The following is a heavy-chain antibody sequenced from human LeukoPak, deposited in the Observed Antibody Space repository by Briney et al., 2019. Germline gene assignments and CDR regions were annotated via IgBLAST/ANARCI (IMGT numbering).Heavy chain of an antibody. Sequence: ASVKVSCKASGYTFTSYHMHWVRQAPGQGLEWMGKINLSGGSTTYAQKFQGRVTITADESTSTAYMELSSLRSEDTAVYYCASGYSGYVGSMDVWGQGTTVTVSS. CDR2: INLSGGST. V-gene: IGHV1-46*01. CDR3: ASGYSGYVGSMDV. J-gene: IGHJ6*02. D-gene: IGHD5-12*01. CDR1: GYTFTSYH.